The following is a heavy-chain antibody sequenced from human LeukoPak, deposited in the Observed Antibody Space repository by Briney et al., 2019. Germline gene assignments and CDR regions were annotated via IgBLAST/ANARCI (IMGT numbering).Heavy chain of an antibody. CDR2: ISGSGRST. J-gene: IGHJ4*02. CDR1: GFTFSSYG. CDR3: AKDRGDIVVVPDTMSVY. V-gene: IGHV3-23*01. D-gene: IGHD2-2*01. Sequence: GGSLRLSCAASGFTFSSYGMSWVRQAPGKGLEWVSAISGSGRSTYYADSVKGRFTMSRDNSKNTLYLQMNSLRAEDTAIYYCAKDRGDIVVVPDTMSVYWGQGTLVTVSS.